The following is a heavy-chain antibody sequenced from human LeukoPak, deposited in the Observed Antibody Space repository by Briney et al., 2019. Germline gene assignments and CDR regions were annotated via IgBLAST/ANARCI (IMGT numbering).Heavy chain of an antibody. CDR2: IYYSGST. V-gene: IGHV4-38-2*02. CDR1: GYSISSDYY. Sequence: PSETLSLTCTVSGYSISSDYYWGWIRQPPGKGLEWIGSIYYSGSTYYNPSLKSRVTISVDTSKNQFSLKLSSVTAADTAVYYCARHSQNKRWLQSDWFDPWGQGTLVTVSS. CDR3: ARHSQNKRWLQSDWFDP. J-gene: IGHJ5*02. D-gene: IGHD5-24*01.